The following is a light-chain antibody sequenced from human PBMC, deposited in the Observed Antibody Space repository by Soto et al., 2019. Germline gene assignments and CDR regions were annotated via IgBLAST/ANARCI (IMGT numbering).Light chain of an antibody. CDR2: DAS. CDR1: QSISSW. V-gene: IGKV1-5*01. J-gene: IGKJ1*01. CDR3: QQYGSPGT. Sequence: DIQMTQSPSTLSASAGERATLTCRASQSISSWLAWYQQQPGKAPQLLIYDASSLESGVPSRFSGSGSGTEFTLTISSLHPEDFAVYYCQQYGSPGTFGQGTKVDIK.